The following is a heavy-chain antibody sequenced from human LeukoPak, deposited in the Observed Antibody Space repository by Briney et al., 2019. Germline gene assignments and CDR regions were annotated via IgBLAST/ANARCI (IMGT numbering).Heavy chain of an antibody. CDR1: GASIDSGGYF. D-gene: IGHD3-9*01. CDR3: ARSLGYDILNGYNRGWFFDL. V-gene: IGHV4-31*03. CDR2: IYYTGST. J-gene: IGHJ2*01. Sequence: SQTLSLTCIVSGASIDSGGYFWSWIRQHPGKDLEWIGYIYYTGSTYYNPSLKSRVTISVDTSKNQFSLKLSSMTAADTAVYYCARSLGYDILNGYNRGWFFDLWGRGTLVTVFS.